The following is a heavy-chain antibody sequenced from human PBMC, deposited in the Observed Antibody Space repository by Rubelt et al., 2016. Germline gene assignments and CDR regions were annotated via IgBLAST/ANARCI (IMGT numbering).Heavy chain of an antibody. CDR1: GFTFSSYA. CDR2: ISGSGGST. CDR3: SASAPTLFPLVSCEXXXXYXXSXXVXCLAXDF. Sequence: EVQLLDSGGGLVQPGGSLRLSCAASGFTFSSYAMSWVRQAPGTGLEWVSAISGSGGSTYYADSVKGRFTISRDNSKNTLYLQMNSLRAEDTAVYYWSASAPTLFPLVSCEXXXXYXXSXXVXCLAXDF. J-gene: IGHJ1*01. D-gene: IGHD6-6*01. V-gene: IGHV3-23*01.